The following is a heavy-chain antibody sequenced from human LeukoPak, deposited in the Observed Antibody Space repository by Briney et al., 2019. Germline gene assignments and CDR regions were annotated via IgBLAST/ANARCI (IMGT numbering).Heavy chain of an antibody. V-gene: IGHV4-4*02. Sequence: SETLSLTGAVSGDSISSNYWWTWVRQSPGKGLQWVGAISNSGTTKYNPALSSRVIISLDKSKNQFSLNLRSVTVADRAVYYCTTVRGGCSSSSCYFENWGQGALVTVSP. J-gene: IGHJ4*02. CDR2: ISNSGTT. CDR1: GDSISSNYW. D-gene: IGHD2-15*01. CDR3: TTVRGGCSSSSCYFEN.